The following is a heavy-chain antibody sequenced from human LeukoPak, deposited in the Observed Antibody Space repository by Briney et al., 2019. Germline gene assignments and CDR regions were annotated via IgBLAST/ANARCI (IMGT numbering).Heavy chain of an antibody. J-gene: IGHJ4*02. Sequence: GGSLRLPCAASGFTFSTYCMHWVRQAPGKGPMWVSRICPDGTVTSYADSVKARFIISRDNARNTVYLQMNSLRVEDTAVYYCVRDFRSADYWGQGTLVTVSS. CDR1: GFTFSTYC. CDR2: ICPDGTVT. CDR3: VRDFRSADY. V-gene: IGHV3-74*01.